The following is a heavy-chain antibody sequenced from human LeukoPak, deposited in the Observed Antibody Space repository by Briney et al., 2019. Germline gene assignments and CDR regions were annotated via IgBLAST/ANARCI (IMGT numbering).Heavy chain of an antibody. CDR1: GGTSSSYA. V-gene: IGHV1-69*05. D-gene: IGHD6-19*01. CDR2: IIPIFGTA. Sequence: GSSVKVSCKASGGTSSSYAISWVRQAPGQGLEWMGGIIPIFGTANYAQKFQGRVTMTTDTSTSTVYMDLSSLTSADTAVYYCTRTMGYRPVAGLKEKWFDPWGQGTLVTVSS. CDR3: TRTMGYRPVAGLKEKWFDP. J-gene: IGHJ5*02.